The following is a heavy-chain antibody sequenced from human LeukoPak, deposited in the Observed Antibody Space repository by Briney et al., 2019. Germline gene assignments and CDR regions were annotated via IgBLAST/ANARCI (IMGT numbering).Heavy chain of an antibody. Sequence: GGSLRLSCAASGFTFSSYYMSWVRQAPGKGLELVSAISGSGGGTNYADSVKGRFTISRDNSKNTLFLQMNGLRAEDTAVYYCARERYDYLTGNRGFDYWGQGTLVTVSS. CDR3: ARERYDYLTGNRGFDY. V-gene: IGHV3-23*01. D-gene: IGHD3/OR15-3a*01. CDR2: ISGSGGGT. CDR1: GFTFSSYY. J-gene: IGHJ4*02.